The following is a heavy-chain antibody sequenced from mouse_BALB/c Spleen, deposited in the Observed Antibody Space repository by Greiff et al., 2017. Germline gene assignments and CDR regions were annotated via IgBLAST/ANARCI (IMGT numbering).Heavy chain of an antibody. CDR3: ARHPIYRLYAMDY. Sequence: QVQLKESGAELARPGASVKMSCKASGYTFTSYTMHWVKQRPGQGLEWIGYINPSSGYTNYNQKFKDKATLTADKSSSTAYMQLSSLTSEDSAVYYCARHPIYRLYAMDYWGQGTSVTVSS. V-gene: IGHV1-4*01. CDR2: INPSSGYT. D-gene: IGHD2-1*01. J-gene: IGHJ4*01. CDR1: GYTFTSYT.